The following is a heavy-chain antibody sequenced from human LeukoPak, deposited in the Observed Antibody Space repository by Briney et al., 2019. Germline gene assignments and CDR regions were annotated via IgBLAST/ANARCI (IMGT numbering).Heavy chain of an antibody. CDR3: ARAIHWGLQTHFDY. CDR2: ICSSSSCT. J-gene: IGHJ4*02. D-gene: IGHD7-27*01. CDR1: GFAFSDYY. Sequence: PGGSLRLSCAASGFAFSDYYMSWIRQAPGRGLEWVSYICSSSSCTNYADSVKGRFTISRDNAKNSLYLQMNSLRAEDTAVYYCARAIHWGLQTHFDYWGQGTLVTVSS. V-gene: IGHV3-11*05.